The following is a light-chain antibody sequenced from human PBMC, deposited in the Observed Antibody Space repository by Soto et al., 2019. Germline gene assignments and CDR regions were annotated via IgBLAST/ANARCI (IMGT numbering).Light chain of an antibody. J-gene: IGKJ4*01. CDR2: AAS. CDR1: QGISSN. CDR3: QQLNTDLLT. V-gene: IGKV1-9*01. Sequence: DIQLTQSPSFLSASVGDRVTITCRASQGISSNLVWYQQKPGKAPNLLIYAASTLERGVPSRFSGSGSGTEFSLTISSLQPEDFATYYCQQLNTDLLTFGGGTKVEI.